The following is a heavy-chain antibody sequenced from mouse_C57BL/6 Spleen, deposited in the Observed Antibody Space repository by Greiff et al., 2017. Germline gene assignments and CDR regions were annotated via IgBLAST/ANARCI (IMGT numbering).Heavy chain of an antibody. CDR2: IDPSDSYT. CDR1: GYTFTSYW. J-gene: IGHJ1*03. V-gene: IGHV1-69*01. D-gene: IGHD2-4*01. CDR3: ARNDYGPYWYFDV. Sequence: VQLQQSGAELVMPGASVQLSCKASGYTFTSYWMHWVKQRPGQGLEWIGEIDPSDSYTNYNQKFKGKSTLTVDKSSSTAYMQLSSLTSEDSAVYYCARNDYGPYWYFDVWGTGTTVTVSS.